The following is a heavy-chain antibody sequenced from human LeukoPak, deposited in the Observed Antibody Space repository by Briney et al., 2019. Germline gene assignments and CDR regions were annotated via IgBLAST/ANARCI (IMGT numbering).Heavy chain of an antibody. V-gene: IGHV4-30-2*01. CDR1: GGSISSGGYS. CDR2: IYHSGST. CDR3: ARDVRVRGVITHHDAFDI. J-gene: IGHJ3*02. Sequence: PSETLSLTCAVSGGSISSGGYSCSWMRQPPGKGREWIGYIYHSGSTYYNPSLKSRVTISVDRSKNQFSLKLSSVTAADTAVYYCARDVRVRGVITHHDAFDIWGQGTMVTVSS. D-gene: IGHD3-10*01.